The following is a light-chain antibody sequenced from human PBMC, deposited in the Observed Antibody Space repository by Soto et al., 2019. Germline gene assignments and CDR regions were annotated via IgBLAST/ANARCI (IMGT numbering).Light chain of an antibody. Sequence: EIVMTQSPATLSVSPGERATLSCRASQSVSTNLAWYQQKPGQAPRLLIYGASTRATGIPARFSGSGSGTEFTLTISSLQSEDFAVYYCQHYNNWSTVGQGTRLGIK. V-gene: IGKV3-15*01. J-gene: IGKJ5*01. CDR2: GAS. CDR1: QSVSTN. CDR3: QHYNNWST.